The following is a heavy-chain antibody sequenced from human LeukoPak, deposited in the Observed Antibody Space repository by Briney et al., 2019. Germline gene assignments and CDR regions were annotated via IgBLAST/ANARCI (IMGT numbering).Heavy chain of an antibody. V-gene: IGHV4-61*01. D-gene: IGHD4-17*01. CDR3: ARGPTLTTDY. J-gene: IGHJ4*02. Sequence: SETLSLTCTVSGGSVSSGSYHWSWIRQPPGKGLEWIGDIYYTGSTNYNPSLKSRVTMSVDTSKNQFSLRLSSATAADTAVYYCARGPTLTTDYWGQGTLVTVSS. CDR2: IYYTGST. CDR1: GGSVSSGSYH.